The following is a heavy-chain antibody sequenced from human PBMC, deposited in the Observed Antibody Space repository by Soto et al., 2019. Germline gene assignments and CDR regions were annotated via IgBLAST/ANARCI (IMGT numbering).Heavy chain of an antibody. CDR1: GGTFSSYA. D-gene: IGHD5-18*01. CDR3: AREGDTAMVEDDAFDI. J-gene: IGHJ3*02. Sequence: QVQLVQSGAEVKKPGSSVKVSCKASGGTFSSYAISWVRQAPGQGLEWMGGIIPIFGTANYAQKFQGRVTNTAAESTSTAYMELSSLRSEDTAVYYCAREGDTAMVEDDAFDIWGQGTMVTVSS. CDR2: IIPIFGTA. V-gene: IGHV1-69*12.